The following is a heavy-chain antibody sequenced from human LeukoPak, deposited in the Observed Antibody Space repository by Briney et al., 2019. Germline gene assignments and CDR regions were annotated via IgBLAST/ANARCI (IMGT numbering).Heavy chain of an antibody. J-gene: IGHJ6*02. V-gene: IGHV3-66*01. CDR2: IYSGGST. Sequence: GGSLRLSCAASGFTVSSNYMSWVRQAPGKGLEWVSVIYSGGSTYYADSVKGRFTISRDNSKNTLYLQMNSLGAEDTAVYYCARDLEGYCSGGSCQPGMDVWGQGTTVTVSS. CDR1: GFTVSSNY. CDR3: ARDLEGYCSGGSCQPGMDV. D-gene: IGHD2-15*01.